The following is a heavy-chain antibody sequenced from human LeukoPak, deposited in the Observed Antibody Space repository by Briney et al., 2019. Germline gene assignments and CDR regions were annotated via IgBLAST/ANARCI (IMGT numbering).Heavy chain of an antibody. CDR3: AGSTSRGVYYYMDV. CDR2: INHSGST. CDR1: GGSFSGYY. Sequence: SETLSLTCAVYGGSFSGYYWSWIRQPPGKGLEWIGEINHSGSTNYNPSLKSRVTISVDTSKNQFSLKLSSVTAADTAVYYCAGSTSRGVYYYMDVWGKGTTVTVSS. V-gene: IGHV4-34*01. D-gene: IGHD2-2*01. J-gene: IGHJ6*03.